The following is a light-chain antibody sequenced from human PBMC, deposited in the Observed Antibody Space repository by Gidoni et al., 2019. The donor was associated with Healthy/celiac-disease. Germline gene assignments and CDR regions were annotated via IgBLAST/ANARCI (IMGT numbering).Light chain of an antibody. J-gene: IGKJ3*01. CDR1: QSVSSSY. Sequence: VLTQSPGTLSLSPGERATLSCRASQSVSSSYLAWYQQKPGQAPRLLIYGASSRATGIPDRFSGSGSGTDFTLTISRLEPEECAVYYCQQYGSSPRTFGPGTKVDIK. V-gene: IGKV3-20*01. CDR3: QQYGSSPRT. CDR2: GAS.